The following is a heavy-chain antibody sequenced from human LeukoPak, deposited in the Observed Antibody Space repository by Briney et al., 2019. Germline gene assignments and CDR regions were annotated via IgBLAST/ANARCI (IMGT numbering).Heavy chain of an antibody. CDR3: ARDGYYDFWSGYFYYYYYGMDV. CDR1: GFTFSSYG. V-gene: IGHV3-33*01. D-gene: IGHD3-3*01. Sequence: GGSLRLSCAASGFTFSSYGMHWVRQAPGKGLEWVAVIWYDGSNKYYADSVKGRFTISRDNSKNTLYLQMNSLRAEDTAAYYCARDGYYDFWSGYFYYYYYGMDVWGQGTTVTVSS. J-gene: IGHJ6*02. CDR2: IWYDGSNK.